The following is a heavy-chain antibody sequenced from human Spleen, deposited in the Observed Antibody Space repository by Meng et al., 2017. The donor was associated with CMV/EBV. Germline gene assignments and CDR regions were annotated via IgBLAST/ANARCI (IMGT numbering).Heavy chain of an antibody. V-gene: IGHV3-7*01. J-gene: IGHJ4*02. Sequence: GGSLRLSCAASGFTFSNYWMSWVRQAPGKGLEWVANIKQDGSEKYYVDSVKGRFTISRDNAKNSLYLQMNSLRAEDTAVYYCARAKYCGGDCYTFDYWGQGTLVTVSS. D-gene: IGHD2-21*01. CDR2: IKQDGSEK. CDR1: GFTFSNYW. CDR3: ARAKYCGGDCYTFDY.